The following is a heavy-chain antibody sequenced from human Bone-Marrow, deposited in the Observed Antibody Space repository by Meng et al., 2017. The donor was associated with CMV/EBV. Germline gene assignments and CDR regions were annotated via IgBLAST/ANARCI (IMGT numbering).Heavy chain of an antibody. CDR2: ISYDGSNK. CDR1: GFTFSSYA. J-gene: IGHJ5*02. CDR3: AHDSSGYRGWFDP. D-gene: IGHD3-22*01. Sequence: GGSLRLSCAASGFTFSSYAMHWVRQAPGKGLEWVAVISYDGSNKYYADSVKGRFTISRDNSKNTLYLQMNSLRSEDTAVYYCAHDSSGYRGWFDPWGQGTLVTVSS. V-gene: IGHV3-30-3*01.